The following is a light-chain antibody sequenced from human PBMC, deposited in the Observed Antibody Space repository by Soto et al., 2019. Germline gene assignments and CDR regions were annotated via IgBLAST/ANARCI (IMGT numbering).Light chain of an antibody. CDR2: AAS. V-gene: IGKV1-39*01. CDR3: QQYGSSLFT. Sequence: DIQMTQSPTSLSASVGDRVTITCRASQSISSYLNWYQQKPGKAPKLLIYAASSLQSGVPSRFSGSGSGTDFTLTISRLEPEDFAVYYCQQYGSSLFTFGPGTNVDVK. J-gene: IGKJ3*01. CDR1: QSISSY.